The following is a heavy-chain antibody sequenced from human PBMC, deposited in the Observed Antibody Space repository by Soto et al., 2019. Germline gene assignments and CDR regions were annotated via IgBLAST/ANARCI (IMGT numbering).Heavy chain of an antibody. J-gene: IGHJ4*02. V-gene: IGHV1-18*01. CDR2: ISAYNDNT. CDR3: ARESPPADY. Sequence: QVQLVQSGAEVKKPGASVKVSCKASGYTFSSYGISWVRQAPGQGLEWMGWISAYNDNTKYAHNLQGRVAMTTDTSTSTAFMELRSLRSDDTAVYYCARESPPADYWGQGTLVTVSS. CDR1: GYTFSSYG.